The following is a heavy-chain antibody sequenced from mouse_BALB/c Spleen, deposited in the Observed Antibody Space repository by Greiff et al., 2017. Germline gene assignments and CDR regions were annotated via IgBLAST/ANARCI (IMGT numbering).Heavy chain of an antibody. D-gene: IGHD1-2*01. CDR3: ARKGYGYPYAMDY. J-gene: IGHJ4*01. V-gene: IGHV2-2*02. Sequence: VQLQQSGPGLVQPSQSLSITCTVSGFSLTSYGVHWVRQSPGKGLEWLGVLWSGGSTDYNAAFISRLSISKDNSKSQVFFKMNSLQANDTAIYYCARKGYGYPYAMDYWGQGTSVTVSS. CDR1: GFSLTSYG. CDR2: LWSGGST.